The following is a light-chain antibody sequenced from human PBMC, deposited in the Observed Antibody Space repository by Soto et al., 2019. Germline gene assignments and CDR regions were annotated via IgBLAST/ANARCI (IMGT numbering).Light chain of an antibody. CDR3: QQYVTSPPMYT. Sequence: ENVLTQSPGTLSLSPGERATLSCRASQSVSDSYLAWYQQKPGQTPRLLIYATSSRATGIPDRFSGSGSVTDFTLTISRLEPEDFAVYYCQQYVTSPPMYTFGQGTKLEIK. CDR2: ATS. CDR1: QSVSDSY. V-gene: IGKV3-20*01. J-gene: IGKJ2*01.